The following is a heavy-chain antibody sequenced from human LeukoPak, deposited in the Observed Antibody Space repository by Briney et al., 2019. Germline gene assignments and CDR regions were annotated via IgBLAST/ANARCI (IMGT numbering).Heavy chain of an antibody. CDR3: TGSYYYEYFQH. CDR2: ISGNGGST. J-gene: IGHJ1*01. Sequence: PGGSLELPFATSGLTFSRHALNRVRQAPGKGLEGVSVISGNGGSTYYADSVRGRFTISRDNSKSTLYLQMNSLRAEDTALYYCTGSYYYEYFQHWGQGTLVTVSS. V-gene: IGHV3-23*01. D-gene: IGHD3-22*01. CDR1: GLTFSRHA.